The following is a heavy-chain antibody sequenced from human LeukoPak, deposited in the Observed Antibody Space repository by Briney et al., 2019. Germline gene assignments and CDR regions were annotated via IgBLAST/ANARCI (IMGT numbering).Heavy chain of an antibody. J-gene: IGHJ4*02. Sequence: SETLSLTCTVSGGSISSDSYYWSWIRQPAGKGVEWIGRIYISGSTNYNPSLKSRVTISVDTSKNQFSLNLNSVTAADTAVYYCAREGHGSGTPFDFWGQGTLVTVSS. CDR2: IYISGST. V-gene: IGHV4-61*02. D-gene: IGHD3-10*01. CDR1: GGSISSDSYY. CDR3: AREGHGSGTPFDF.